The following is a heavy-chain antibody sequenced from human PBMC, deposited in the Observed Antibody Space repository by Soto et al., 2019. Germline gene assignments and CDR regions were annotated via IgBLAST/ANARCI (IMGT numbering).Heavy chain of an antibody. CDR3: AYSGSRNYYYYGMDV. CDR1: GGTFSSYA. J-gene: IGHJ6*02. V-gene: IGHV1-69*06. CDR2: IIPIFGTA. Sequence: VASVKVSCKASGGTFSSYAISWVRQAPGQGLEWMGGIIPIFGTANYAQKFQGRVTITADKSTSTAYMELSSLRSEDTAVYYCAYSGSRNYYYYGMDVWGQGTTVTVSS. D-gene: IGHD1-26*01.